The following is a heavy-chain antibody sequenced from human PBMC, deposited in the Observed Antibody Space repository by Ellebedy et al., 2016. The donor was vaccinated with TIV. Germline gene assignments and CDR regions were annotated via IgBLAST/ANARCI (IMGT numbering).Heavy chain of an antibody. J-gene: IGHJ5*02. D-gene: IGHD6-19*01. V-gene: IGHV4-59*01. CDR2: IYYSGST. CDR1: GGSISSYY. CDR3: ARGGTVAGTEWFDP. Sequence: SETLSLTXTVSGGSISSYYWSWIRQPPGKGLEWIGYIYYSGSTNYNPSLKSRVTISVDTSKNQFSLKLSSVTAVDTAVYYCARGGTVAGTEWFDPWGQGTLVTVSS.